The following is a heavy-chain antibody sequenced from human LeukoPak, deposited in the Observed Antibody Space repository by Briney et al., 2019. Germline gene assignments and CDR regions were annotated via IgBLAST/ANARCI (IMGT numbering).Heavy chain of an antibody. CDR2: ISYDGSNK. CDR1: GFTFSSYA. Sequence: GGSLRLSCAASGFTFSSYAMHWVRQAPGKGLEWVAVISYDGSNKYYADSVKGRFTISRDNSKNTLYLQMNSLRAEDTAVYYCARDSVGATRFDYWGQGTLVTVSS. CDR3: ARDSVGATRFDY. D-gene: IGHD1-26*01. V-gene: IGHV3-30*14. J-gene: IGHJ4*02.